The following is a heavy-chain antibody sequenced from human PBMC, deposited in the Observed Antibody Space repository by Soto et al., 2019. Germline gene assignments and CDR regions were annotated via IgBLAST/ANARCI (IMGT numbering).Heavy chain of an antibody. CDR3: ARVLCGDCSSYYYYSMDV. D-gene: IGHD2-21*02. J-gene: IGHJ6*02. CDR1: VFTFGTYT. V-gene: IGHV3-21*01. CDR2: IGTTSSFI. Sequence: GGSLRLSCAASVFTFGTYTMSWVRQVPGKGLEWVSSIGTTSSFIYYADSVRGRFTISRDNAGDSLYLQMSSRRAEDTAVYYCARVLCGDCSSYYYYSMDVWGQGTTVTASS.